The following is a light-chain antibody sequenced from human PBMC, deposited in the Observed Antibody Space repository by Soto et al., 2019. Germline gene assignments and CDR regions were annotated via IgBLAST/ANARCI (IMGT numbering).Light chain of an antibody. V-gene: IGLV2-14*01. CDR1: SSDVGGYNY. J-gene: IGLJ1*01. CDR3: SSYTSSSTSFV. CDR2: DVS. Sequence: QSALTQSASVSGSPGQSITISCTGTSSDVGGYNYVSWYQQQPGKAPKLMIYDVSNRPSGVSNRFSGSKSGNTASLTISGIQAEDEADYYCSSYTSSSTSFVFGTGTKLTVL.